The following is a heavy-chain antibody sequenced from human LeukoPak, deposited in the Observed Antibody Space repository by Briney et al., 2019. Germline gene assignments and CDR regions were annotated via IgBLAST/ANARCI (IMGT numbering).Heavy chain of an antibody. V-gene: IGHV3-21*01. Sequence: GGSLRLSCAASGFTFSNYVINWVRQAPGKGLEWVSSISSGSTYIYYADLVKGRFTISRDNANSSLYLQMSSLRDEDTAVYYCARGSSSGLKSYYFDYWGQGTLVTVFS. D-gene: IGHD6-13*01. CDR2: ISSGSTYI. CDR3: ARGSSSGLKSYYFDY. CDR1: GFTFSNYV. J-gene: IGHJ4*02.